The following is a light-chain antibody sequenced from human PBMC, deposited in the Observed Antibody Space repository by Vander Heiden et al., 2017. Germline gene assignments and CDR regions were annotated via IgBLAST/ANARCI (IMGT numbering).Light chain of an antibody. CDR1: SSNIGSNT. Sequence: QSVLTQPPSASGTPGQRVTISCSGSSSNIGSNTVNWYQQRPGTAPKLLIYSNHQRPSGVPDRFSGSKSGTSASLAISGLQSEDEADYYCAAWDDSLNGHVVFGGGTKLTVL. CDR2: SNH. J-gene: IGLJ2*01. V-gene: IGLV1-44*01. CDR3: AAWDDSLNGHVV.